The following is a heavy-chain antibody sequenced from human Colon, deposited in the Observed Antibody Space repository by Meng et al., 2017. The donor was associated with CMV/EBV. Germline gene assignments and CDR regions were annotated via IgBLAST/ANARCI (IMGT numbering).Heavy chain of an antibody. Sequence: CTVSGDSISGSTYYWTWIRQSPGKGLEWIGYIYYSGSTNYNPSLKSRVTISVDPSKNQFSLKLNSVTAADTAIYYCARMITVGHFDPWGQGALVTVSS. CDR2: IYYSGST. V-gene: IGHV4-61*01. D-gene: IGHD3-16*01. J-gene: IGHJ5*02. CDR3: ARMITVGHFDP. CDR1: GDSISGSTYY.